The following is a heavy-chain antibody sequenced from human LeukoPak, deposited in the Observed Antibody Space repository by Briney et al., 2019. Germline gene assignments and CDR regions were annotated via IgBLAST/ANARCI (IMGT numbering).Heavy chain of an antibody. CDR2: IWYDGSKK. CDR1: GFTFSSYG. V-gene: IGHV3-33*01. CDR3: ARDRLSYADYTFDY. Sequence: PPGRSLRLSCAASGFTFSSYGMHWVRQAPGKGLEWVAVIWYDGSKKYYADSVKGRFTISRDNSKSTLYLQMNSLRAEDTAVYYCARDRLSYADYTFDYWGQGTLVTVSS. D-gene: IGHD4-17*01. J-gene: IGHJ4*02.